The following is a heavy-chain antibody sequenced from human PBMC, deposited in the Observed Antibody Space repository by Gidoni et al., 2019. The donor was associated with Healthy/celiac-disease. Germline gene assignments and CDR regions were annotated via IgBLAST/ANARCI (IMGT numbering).Heavy chain of an antibody. CDR2: IYHSGST. CDR1: GCSISSGGYS. Sequence: QLQLQESGSGLVTPSQTLSLTCAVSGCSISSGGYSWSWIRQPPGKGLEWIGYIYHSGSTYYNPSLKSRVTISVDRSKNQFSLKLSSVTAADTAVYYCARAYTMLDAFDIWGQGTMVTVSS. D-gene: IGHD3-10*02. CDR3: ARAYTMLDAFDI. J-gene: IGHJ3*02. V-gene: IGHV4-30-2*01.